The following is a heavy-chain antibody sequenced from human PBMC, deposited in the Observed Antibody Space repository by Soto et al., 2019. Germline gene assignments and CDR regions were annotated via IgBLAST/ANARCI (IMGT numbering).Heavy chain of an antibody. Sequence: VQLVESGGGVVQPGRSLRLSCAASGFTFSDYAMHWVRQAPGKGLEWVAVVSHDGRNTHYADSVKGRFTISRDSSKNTVSREMTSLRAEDTAVGYCAKGGGQWLVTADFNYWGQGALVTVSS. D-gene: IGHD6-19*01. CDR1: GFTFSDYA. J-gene: IGHJ4*02. V-gene: IGHV3-30*18. CDR2: VSHDGRNT. CDR3: AKGGGQWLVTADFNY.